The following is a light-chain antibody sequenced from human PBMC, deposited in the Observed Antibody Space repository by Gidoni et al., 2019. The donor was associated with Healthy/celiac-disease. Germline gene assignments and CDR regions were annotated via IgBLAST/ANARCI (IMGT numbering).Light chain of an antibody. Sequence: NFMLTQPHSVSESPGKTVTISCTGSSGSIASNYVQWYPQRPGSAPTTVIYEDNQRPPGVPDRFSGSIDSSSNSASLTISGLKTEDEADYYCQSYDSSNVVFGGGTKLTVL. CDR2: EDN. CDR1: SGSIASNY. CDR3: QSYDSSNVV. J-gene: IGLJ2*01. V-gene: IGLV6-57*02.